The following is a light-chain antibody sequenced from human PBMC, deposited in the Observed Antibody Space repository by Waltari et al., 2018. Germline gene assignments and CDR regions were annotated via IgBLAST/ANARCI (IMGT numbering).Light chain of an antibody. Sequence: DIQLTQSPSSLSASVGDRVTITCQASQDISTHLNWYQQTSGKAPKLLIYDASNLQTGVPSRFSVSGSGTHFSFTISSLEPEDIATYYCQQYDNVLMYTFGQGTKLEMK. CDR2: DAS. CDR1: QDISTH. V-gene: IGKV1-33*01. J-gene: IGKJ2*01. CDR3: QQYDNVLMYT.